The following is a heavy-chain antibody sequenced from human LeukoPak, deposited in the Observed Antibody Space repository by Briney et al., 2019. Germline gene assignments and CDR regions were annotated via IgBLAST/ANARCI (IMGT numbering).Heavy chain of an antibody. CDR2: IYTSGST. CDR1: GGSISSYY. J-gene: IGHJ6*03. D-gene: IGHD3-22*01. Sequence: SETLSLTCTVSGGSISSYYWSWIRQPAGKGLEWIGRIYTSGSTNYNPSLKSRVTISVDMSKNQFSLKLTSVTAADTAVYYCARVGDSTAYYYGSSYYYYMDVWGKGTTVTVSS. CDR3: ARVGDSTAYYYGSSYYYYMDV. V-gene: IGHV4-4*07.